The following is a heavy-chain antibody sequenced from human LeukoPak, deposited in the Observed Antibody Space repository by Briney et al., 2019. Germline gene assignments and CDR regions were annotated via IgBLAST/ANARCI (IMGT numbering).Heavy chain of an antibody. Sequence: PSETLSLTCTVSGGSIGSYYWSWIRQPPGKGLEWIGYIYYSGSTNYNPSLKSRVTISVDTSKNQFSLKLSSVTAADTAVYYCARGLSYSSGWYQYYYFDYWGQGTWSPSPQ. D-gene: IGHD6-19*01. CDR1: GGSIGSYY. V-gene: IGHV4-59*01. CDR3: ARGLSYSSGWYQYYYFDY. CDR2: IYYSGST. J-gene: IGHJ4*02.